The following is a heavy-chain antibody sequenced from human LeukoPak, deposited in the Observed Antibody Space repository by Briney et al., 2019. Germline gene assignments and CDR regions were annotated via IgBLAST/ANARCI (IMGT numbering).Heavy chain of an antibody. CDR2: ISAYNGNT. Sequence: ASVKVSCKASGYTFTSYGISRVRQAPGQGLEWMGWISAYNGNTNYAQKLQGRVTMTTDTSTSTAYMELRSLRSDETAVYYCARHVLRYFDWLQNWFDPWGQGTLVTVSS. V-gene: IGHV1-18*01. CDR1: GYTFTSYG. D-gene: IGHD3-9*01. J-gene: IGHJ5*02. CDR3: ARHVLRYFDWLQNWFDP.